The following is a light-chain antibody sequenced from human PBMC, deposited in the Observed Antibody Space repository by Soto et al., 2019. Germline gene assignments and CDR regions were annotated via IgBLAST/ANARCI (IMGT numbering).Light chain of an antibody. V-gene: IGKV1-33*01. CDR2: DAS. Sequence: DLQMTQSPSSLTATVGDRVTITCQASQNITNSLNWYQQKPGKAPKFLIYDASNLETGVPSGFSGSGSRTNSTITIGSLQPEYIATYYCKQYDNLLLFGQGTRPEI. CDR3: KQYDNLLL. J-gene: IGKJ5*01. CDR1: QNITNS.